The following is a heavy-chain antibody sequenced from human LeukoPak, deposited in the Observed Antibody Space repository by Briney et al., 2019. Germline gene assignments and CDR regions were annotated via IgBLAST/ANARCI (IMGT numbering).Heavy chain of an antibody. CDR1: GLTVSSNY. CDR3: ARRAGLTMRDAFDL. J-gene: IGHJ3*01. V-gene: IGHV3-66*02. Sequence: TGGSLRLSCAASGLTVSSNYMNWVRQAPGKGLEWVSIIYSGGSIYYANSVKGRFAISRDISKNTLYLQMNSLRVEDTAVYYCARRAGLTMRDAFDLWGQGTMATVSS. D-gene: IGHD3/OR15-3a*01. CDR2: IYSGGSI.